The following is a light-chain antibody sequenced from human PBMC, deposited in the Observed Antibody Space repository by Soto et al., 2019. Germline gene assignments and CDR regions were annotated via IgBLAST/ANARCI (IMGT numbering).Light chain of an antibody. CDR1: SSDVGGYNY. J-gene: IGLJ2*01. CDR2: EVT. CDR3: SSYTSSSTVL. V-gene: IGLV2-14*01. Sequence: QSALTQPASVSGSLGQSITISCTGTSSDVGGYNYVSWYQQHPGKDPKVVIFEVTKRPLGVYSRFSGSKSGNTASLTVSGLQAEDEGDYYCSSYTSSSTVLFGGGTKLTVL.